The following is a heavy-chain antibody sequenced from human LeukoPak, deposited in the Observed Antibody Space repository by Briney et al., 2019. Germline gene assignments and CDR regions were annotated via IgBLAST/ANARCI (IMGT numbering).Heavy chain of an antibody. D-gene: IGHD5-12*01. V-gene: IGHV3-53*01. J-gene: IGHJ4*02. CDR3: GRRGGYSGHDFGGGPEGYLDF. CDR1: GFTVSTHY. CDR2: IETGDKA. Sequence: GGSLRLSCAASGFTVSTHYMNWVRHDPGRGLEWVSVIETGDKASYADSMKGRFTISRDDSNNKVFLHLNSVRVEDTAVYYCGRRGGYSGHDFGGGPEGYLDFWGQGTVVTVSS.